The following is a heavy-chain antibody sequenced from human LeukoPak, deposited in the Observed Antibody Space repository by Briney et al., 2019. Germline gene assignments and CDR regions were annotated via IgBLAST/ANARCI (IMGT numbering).Heavy chain of an antibody. CDR2: IYNFAST. Sequence: SETLSLTCTVSGGSISNHYWSWIRQTPEKGLEWIGYIYNFASTNYSPSLKSRATISADASKNQFSLKLNSVTAADTAVYYCAGSSGWAQLFDYWGQGSLVTVSS. J-gene: IGHJ4*02. CDR1: GGSISNHY. CDR3: AGSSGWAQLFDY. V-gene: IGHV4-59*03. D-gene: IGHD6-19*01.